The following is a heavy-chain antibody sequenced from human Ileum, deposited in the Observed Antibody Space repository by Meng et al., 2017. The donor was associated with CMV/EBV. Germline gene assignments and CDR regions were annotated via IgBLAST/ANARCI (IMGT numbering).Heavy chain of an antibody. J-gene: IGHJ6*02. V-gene: IGHV3-53*01. Sequence: GGSLRLSCAASGFTVSSNYLSWVRQAPGKGLEWVSLIHSDGRTYHADSVKGRFIISRDNAKNTVYLQMNNLRADDTAVYYCARLQQQNWAIGMDDWGQGNMVTVSS. CDR3: ARLQQQNWAIGMDD. CDR1: GFTVSSNY. D-gene: IGHD6-13*01. CDR2: IHSDGRT.